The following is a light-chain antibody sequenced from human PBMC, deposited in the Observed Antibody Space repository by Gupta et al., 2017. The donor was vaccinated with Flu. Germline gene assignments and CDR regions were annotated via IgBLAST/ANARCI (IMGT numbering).Light chain of an antibody. CDR2: RNN. V-gene: IGLV1-47*01. J-gene: IGLJ3*02. Sequence: QSVLTQPPSASGTPGQRVTISFSGSSSNIGSNYVYWYQQLPGTAPKLLIYRNNQRPSGVPDRFSGSKSGTSASLAISGLRSEDEADYYCAAWDDSLSPLWVFGGGTKLTVL. CDR3: AAWDDSLSPLWV. CDR1: SSNIGSNY.